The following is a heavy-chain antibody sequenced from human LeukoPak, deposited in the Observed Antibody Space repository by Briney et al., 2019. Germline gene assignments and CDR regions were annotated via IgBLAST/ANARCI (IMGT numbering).Heavy chain of an antibody. CDR1: GYSISSGYY. Sequence: KPSETLSLTCTVSGYSISSGYYWGWIRQPPGKGLEWIGSIYHSGSTYYNPSLKSRVTISVDTSKNQFSLKLSSVTAADTAVYYCARATSAALDDYWGQGTLVTVSS. D-gene: IGHD6-13*01. V-gene: IGHV4-38-2*02. CDR2: IYHSGST. J-gene: IGHJ4*02. CDR3: ARATSAALDDY.